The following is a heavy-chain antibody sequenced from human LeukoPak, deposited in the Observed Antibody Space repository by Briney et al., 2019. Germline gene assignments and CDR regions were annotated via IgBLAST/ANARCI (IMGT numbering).Heavy chain of an antibody. CDR2: ISHSGST. CDR3: ARYSSTWPYWYFDL. Sequence: SETLSLTCAVSGGSISSGGYSWSWIRQPPGKGLEWVGYISHSGSTYYKPSLKSRVTISVDRSKNQFSLELASVTAADTAVYYCARYSSTWPYWYFDLWGRGTLVTVSS. J-gene: IGHJ2*01. D-gene: IGHD6-13*01. CDR1: GGSISSGGYS. V-gene: IGHV4-30-2*01.